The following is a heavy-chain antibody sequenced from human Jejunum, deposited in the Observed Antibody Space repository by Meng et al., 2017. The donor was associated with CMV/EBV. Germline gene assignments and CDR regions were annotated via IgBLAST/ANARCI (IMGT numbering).Heavy chain of an antibody. CDR1: FSLTTSGMC. J-gene: IGHJ4*02. V-gene: IGHV2-70*01. Sequence: FSLTTSGMCVSCIRQPPGTALEWLAFIVWDDDNSYRTSLKTRLTLSTDTSTNQVVLTMTNMDPEDTATYYCARGYESSGFYPPFDYWGQGTLVTVSS. CDR2: IVWDDDN. D-gene: IGHD3-22*01. CDR3: ARGYESSGFYPPFDY.